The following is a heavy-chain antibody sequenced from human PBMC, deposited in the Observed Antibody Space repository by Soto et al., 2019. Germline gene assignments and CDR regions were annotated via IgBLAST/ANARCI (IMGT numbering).Heavy chain of an antibody. CDR2: ISSSSSYI. J-gene: IGHJ6*02. V-gene: IGHV3-21*01. CDR3: ASAGRVMATTIGNYYYYGMDV. D-gene: IGHD2-21*01. Sequence: PGGSLRLSCAASGFTFSSYSMNWVRQAPGKGLEWVSSISSSSSYIYYADSVKGRFTISRDNAKNSLYLQMNSLRAEDTAVYYCASAGRVMATTIGNYYYYGMDVWGQGTTVTVSS. CDR1: GFTFSSYS.